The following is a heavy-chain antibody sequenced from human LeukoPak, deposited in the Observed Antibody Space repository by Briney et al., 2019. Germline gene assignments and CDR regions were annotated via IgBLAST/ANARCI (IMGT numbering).Heavy chain of an antibody. Sequence: GGSLRLSCTASGFIFSSYSMNWVRQAPGKGLEWVSYISSGGTAMYYADSVKGRFTISRDNAKNSLYLQMNSLRAEDTALYYCAKDMYYDSSGYYYFDYWGQGTLVTVSS. CDR3: AKDMYYDSSGYYYFDY. CDR2: ISSGGTAM. J-gene: IGHJ4*02. V-gene: IGHV3-48*04. D-gene: IGHD3-22*01. CDR1: GFIFSSYS.